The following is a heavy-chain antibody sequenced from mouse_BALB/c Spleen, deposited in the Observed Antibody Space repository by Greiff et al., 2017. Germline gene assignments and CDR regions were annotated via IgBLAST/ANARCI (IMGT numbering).Heavy chain of an antibody. V-gene: IGHV1-82*01. CDR1: GYAFSSSW. CDR3: ASGYYRAY. CDR2: IYPGDGDT. J-gene: IGHJ3*01. Sequence: VQLQQSGPELVKPGASVKISCKASGYAFSSSWMNWVKQRPGPGLEWIGRIYPGDGDTNYNGKFKGKATLTADKSSSTAYMQLSSLTSVDSAVYFCASGYYRAYWGQGTLVTVSA. D-gene: IGHD2-3*01.